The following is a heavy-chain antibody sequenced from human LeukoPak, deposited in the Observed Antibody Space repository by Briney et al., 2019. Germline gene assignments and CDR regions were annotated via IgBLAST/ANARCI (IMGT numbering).Heavy chain of an antibody. CDR2: IYYSGST. V-gene: IGHV4-59*12. Sequence: SETLSLTCTVSGGSISSYYWSWIRQPPGKGLEWIGYIYYSGSTNYNPSLKSRVTISVDTSKNQFSLKLSSVTAADTAVYYCARARVVVVPAASPYYYYYMDVWGKGTTVTVSS. CDR1: GGSISSYY. CDR3: ARARVVVVPAASPYYYYYMDV. D-gene: IGHD2-2*01. J-gene: IGHJ6*03.